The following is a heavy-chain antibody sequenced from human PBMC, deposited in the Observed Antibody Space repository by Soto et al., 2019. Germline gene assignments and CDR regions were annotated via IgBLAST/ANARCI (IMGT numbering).Heavy chain of an antibody. D-gene: IGHD1-7*01. CDR1: GDSVSSNSAA. V-gene: IGHV6-1*01. Sequence: SQTLSLTCAISGDSVSSNSAAWNWIRRSPSGGLEWLGRTYYRSRWYNDYAVSVRSRITINPDTSKNQFSLHLNSVTPEDTAVYYCAGTTSLQRYHMDVWAQGPRSPSS. CDR2: TYYRSRWYN. CDR3: AGTTSLQRYHMDV. J-gene: IGHJ6*03.